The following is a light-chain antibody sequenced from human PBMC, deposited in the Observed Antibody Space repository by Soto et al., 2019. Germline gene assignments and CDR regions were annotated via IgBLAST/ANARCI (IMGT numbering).Light chain of an antibody. Sequence: DIQMTQSPSTLSASVGDRVTITCRASQSISDSLAWYQQKPGKAPKLLIYEASSLKSGVPSRFSGSRSGTEYTLTISSRQPDDFANYYCQQYNGYWTFGQGTKVEIK. CDR1: QSISDS. CDR3: QQYNGYWT. CDR2: EAS. V-gene: IGKV1-5*03. J-gene: IGKJ1*01.